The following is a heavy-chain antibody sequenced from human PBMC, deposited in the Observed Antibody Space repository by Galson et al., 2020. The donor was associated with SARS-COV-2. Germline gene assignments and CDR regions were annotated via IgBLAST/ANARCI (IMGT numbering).Heavy chain of an antibody. CDR1: GFIFSDYA. CDR2: ISSNGETS. J-gene: IGHJ5*02. Sequence: GGSLRLSCSASGFIFSDYAMHWVRQAPGKGLEYVSAISSNGETSFYADSVNGRFTMYRDNSKNMFYRQMTALRLEDTAFYFCLSYSSTRQNHWGQGTSVNVS. D-gene: IGHD2-2*01. V-gene: IGHV3-64D*06. CDR3: LSYSSTRQNH.